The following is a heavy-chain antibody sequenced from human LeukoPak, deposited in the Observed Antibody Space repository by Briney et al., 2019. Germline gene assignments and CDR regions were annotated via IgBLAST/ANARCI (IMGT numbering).Heavy chain of an antibody. CDR2: IYYSGST. D-gene: IGHD1-26*01. Sequence: SETLSLTCTVSGGSISSYYWSWIRQPPGNGLEWIGYIYYSGSTNYNPSLKSRVTISVDTSKNQFSLELSSVTAADTAVYYCARLKWGDWFDPWGQGTLVTVSS. V-gene: IGHV4-59*08. J-gene: IGHJ5*02. CDR1: GGSISSYY. CDR3: ARLKWGDWFDP.